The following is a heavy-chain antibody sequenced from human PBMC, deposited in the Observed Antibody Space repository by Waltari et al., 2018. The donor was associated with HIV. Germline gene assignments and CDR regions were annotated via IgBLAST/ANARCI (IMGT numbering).Heavy chain of an antibody. J-gene: IGHJ4*02. CDR1: GFSFSSYS. Sequence: EVQLVESGGGLVQPGGSLRLSCAASGFSFSSYSLTWVRQAPGKGLEWVSYISRSSTIFYADSVKGRFTISRDNAKNSLYLQMNSLRAEDTAVYYCARDHPTTTVSTYDYWGQGTLVTVSS. CDR2: ISRSSTI. V-gene: IGHV3-48*01. CDR3: ARDHPTTTVSTYDY. D-gene: IGHD4-17*01.